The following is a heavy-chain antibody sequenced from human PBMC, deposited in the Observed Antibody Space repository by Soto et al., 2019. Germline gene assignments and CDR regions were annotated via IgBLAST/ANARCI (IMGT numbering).Heavy chain of an antibody. J-gene: IGHJ4*02. Sequence: EVQLLESGGGLVQPGNFLRLSCAASGFTFSNYAMSWVRQSPGKGLEWVSGIVASGDSTYYAASVKGRFTISRDNSKNVLYLYMNGVRAEDTSVYFCAKDTLHIYYYDSSGPVACVDSCGQGTLVTVSS. D-gene: IGHD3-22*01. CDR2: IVASGDST. CDR1: GFTFSNYA. CDR3: AKDTLHIYYYDSSGPVACVDS. V-gene: IGHV3-23*01.